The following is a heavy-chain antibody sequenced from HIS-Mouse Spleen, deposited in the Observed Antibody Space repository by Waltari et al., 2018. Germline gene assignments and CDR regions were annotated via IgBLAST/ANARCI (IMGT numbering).Heavy chain of an antibody. Sequence: QLQLQESGPGLVKPSETLSLTCTVSGGSISSSSYYWGWIRQPPGKGLEWIGSIYYSGRTYYNPSLKSRVTISVDTSKNQFSLKLSSVTAADTAVYYCARTIALYYFDYWGQGTLVTVSS. J-gene: IGHJ4*02. CDR2: IYYSGRT. CDR3: ARTIALYYFDY. V-gene: IGHV4-39*07. CDR1: GGSISSSSYY. D-gene: IGHD6-13*01.